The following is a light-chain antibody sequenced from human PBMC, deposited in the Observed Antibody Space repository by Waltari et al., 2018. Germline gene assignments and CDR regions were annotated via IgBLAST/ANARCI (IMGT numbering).Light chain of an antibody. J-gene: IGLJ1*01. CDR1: ALPKKY. CDR3: YSTDSSGNHYV. CDR2: EDS. V-gene: IGLV3-10*01. Sequence: SYELTQAPSVSVSPGQTARITCSGDALPKKYAYWYQQKSGQAPVLVSYEDSKRPSGIPGRFSGSSSGTMATLTISGAQVEDEADYYCYSTDSSGNHYVFGTGTKVTVL.